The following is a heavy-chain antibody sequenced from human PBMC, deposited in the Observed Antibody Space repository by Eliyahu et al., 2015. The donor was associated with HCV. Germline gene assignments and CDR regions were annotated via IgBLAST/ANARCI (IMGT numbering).Heavy chain of an antibody. CDR1: GFXFNNXA. CDR2: ISGSSINT. CDR3: AKAHDILTGYRNYYFXDY. V-gene: IGHV3-23*01. D-gene: IGHD3-9*01. Sequence: EVQLLESGGGLVQPGGSLRLSCAASGFXFNNXARSWVRQAPGKGLEWXSGISGSSINTYYADSVKGRFTISRDNSKNTLYLQMNSLRAEDTAVYYCAKAHDILTGYRNYYFXDYWGRGTLVTVSS. J-gene: IGHJ4*02.